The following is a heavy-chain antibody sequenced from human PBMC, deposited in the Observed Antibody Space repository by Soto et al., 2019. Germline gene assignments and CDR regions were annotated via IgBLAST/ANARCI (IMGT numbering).Heavy chain of an antibody. CDR2: IYWDDDK. CDR1: GFSLTTSGVG. J-gene: IGHJ4*02. CDR3: VYAPGELLTFDH. V-gene: IGHV2-5*04. D-gene: IGHD3-10*01. Sequence: QITLKESGPSLVKPTQTLTVTCSFSGFSLTTSGVGVGWIRQPPGKALEWLALIYWDDDKRYSPSLNSRLTITKDTSKNQVVLTMTDMDPRDTGTYYCVYAPGELLTFDHWGQGALVTVSS.